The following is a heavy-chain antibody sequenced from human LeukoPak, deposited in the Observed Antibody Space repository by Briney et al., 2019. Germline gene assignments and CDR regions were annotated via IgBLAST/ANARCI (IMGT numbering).Heavy chain of an antibody. V-gene: IGHV5-10-1*01. CDR3: ARHDYGDLLNYYGMDV. J-gene: IGHJ6*04. D-gene: IGHD4-17*01. Sequence: GGPLEISCKGSGSRFTSYWISGVRQLPGKGLEGMGRIDPSDSYTNYSPSFQGHVTISADKSISTAYLQWSSLKASDTAMYYCARHDYGDLLNYYGMDVWGKGTTVTVSS. CDR1: GSRFTSYW. CDR2: IDPSDSYT.